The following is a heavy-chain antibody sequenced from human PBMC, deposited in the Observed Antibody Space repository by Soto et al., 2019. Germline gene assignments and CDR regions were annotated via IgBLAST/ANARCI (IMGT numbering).Heavy chain of an antibody. J-gene: IGHJ4*02. V-gene: IGHV4-4*02. Sequence: QVQLQESGPGLVKPSGTLSLTCAVSGGSISSSNWWSWVRQPPGKGLEWIGEIYHSGSTNYNPSLKSRVTNSVDQSKNQFSLKLSSVTAADTAVYYCAREGYCSGGSCYGLGYWGQGTLVTVS. D-gene: IGHD2-15*01. CDR2: IYHSGST. CDR1: GGSISSSNW. CDR3: AREGYCSGGSCYGLGY.